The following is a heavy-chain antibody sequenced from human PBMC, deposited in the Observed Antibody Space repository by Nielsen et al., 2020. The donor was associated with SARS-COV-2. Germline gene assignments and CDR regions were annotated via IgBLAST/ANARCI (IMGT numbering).Heavy chain of an antibody. CDR2: ISWNSGSI. CDR1: GFTFSSYW. CDR3: AIGGDFWCGYYHY. V-gene: IGHV3-9*01. J-gene: IGHJ4*02. Sequence: SLKISCAASGFTFSSYWMHWVRQAPGKGLEWVSGISWNSGSIGYADSVKGRFTISRDNAKNSLYLQMNSLRAEDTALYYCAIGGDFWCGYYHYWGQGTLVTVSS. D-gene: IGHD3-3*01.